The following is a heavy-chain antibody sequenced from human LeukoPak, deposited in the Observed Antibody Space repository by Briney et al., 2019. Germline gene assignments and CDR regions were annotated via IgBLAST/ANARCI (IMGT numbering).Heavy chain of an antibody. Sequence: SSETLSLTCNVSGGSISNYYWNWIRQPPGKGRDGIGYIYYSGSTNYNPSLKSRVTISVDTSKNQFSLKLSSVTAADTAVYYCARDLPRSGRDAFDIWGQGTMVTVSS. CDR1: GGSISNYY. CDR3: ARDLPRSGRDAFDI. CDR2: IYYSGST. D-gene: IGHD3-10*01. V-gene: IGHV4-59*13. J-gene: IGHJ3*02.